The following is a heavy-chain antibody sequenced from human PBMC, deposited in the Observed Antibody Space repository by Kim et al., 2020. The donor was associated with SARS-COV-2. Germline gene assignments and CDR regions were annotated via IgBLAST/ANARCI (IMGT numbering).Heavy chain of an antibody. V-gene: IGHV3-11*06. CDR2: ISSSSSYT. Sequence: GGSLRLSCAASGFTFSDYYMSWIRQAPGKGLEWVSYISSSSSYTNYADSVKGRFTISRDNAKNSLYLQMNSLRAEDTAVYYCARASYDILTGYYPHNWFDPWGQGTLVTVSS. D-gene: IGHD3-9*01. CDR1: GFTFSDYY. J-gene: IGHJ5*02. CDR3: ARASYDILTGYYPHNWFDP.